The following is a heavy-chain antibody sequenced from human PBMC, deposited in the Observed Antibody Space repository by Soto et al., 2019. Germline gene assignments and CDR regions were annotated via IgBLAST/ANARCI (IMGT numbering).Heavy chain of an antibody. Sequence: VQLVESGGGVVQPGRSLRLSCAASGFTFSSYGMHWVRQAPGKGLEWVAVISYDGSNKYYADSVKGRFTISRDNSKNTLYLQMNSLRAEDTAVYYCANTYYYDSSGYYYNFDYWGQGTLVTVSS. V-gene: IGHV3-30*18. CDR3: ANTYYYDSSGYYYNFDY. D-gene: IGHD3-22*01. J-gene: IGHJ4*02. CDR1: GFTFSSYG. CDR2: ISYDGSNK.